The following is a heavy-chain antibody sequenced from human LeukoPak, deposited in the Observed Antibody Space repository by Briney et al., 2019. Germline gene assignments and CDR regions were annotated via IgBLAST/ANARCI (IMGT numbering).Heavy chain of an antibody. J-gene: IGHJ4*02. Sequence: GASVKVSCKASGGTFSSYAISWVRQAPGQRLEWMGWINNDKGNTESSQKFQGRVTITWDTSATTAYMELSSLRSEDTAVYYCARGGPNRSGWTLDHWGQGTLVTVSS. D-gene: IGHD6-19*01. V-gene: IGHV1-3*04. CDR1: GGTFSSYA. CDR2: INNDKGNT. CDR3: ARGGPNRSGWTLDH.